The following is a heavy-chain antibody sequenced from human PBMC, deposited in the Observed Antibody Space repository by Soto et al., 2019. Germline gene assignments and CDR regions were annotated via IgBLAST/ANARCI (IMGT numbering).Heavy chain of an antibody. J-gene: IGHJ4*02. V-gene: IGHV3-53*01. Sequence: GGSLRLSCAASGFTVSSNYMSWVRQALGKGLEWVSVIYSGGSTYYADSVKGRFTISRDNSKNTLYLQMNSLRAEDTSVYYCARELRSSGWYFYDYWGQGTLVTVSS. CDR3: ARELRSSGWYFYDY. CDR2: IYSGGST. CDR1: GFTVSSNY. D-gene: IGHD6-19*01.